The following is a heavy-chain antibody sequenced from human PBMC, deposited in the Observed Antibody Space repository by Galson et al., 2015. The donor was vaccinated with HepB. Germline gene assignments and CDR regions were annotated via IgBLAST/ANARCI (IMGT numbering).Heavy chain of an antibody. CDR1: GFTYNHLL. Sequence: SLRHSCPASGFTYNHLLMLWIRHAPGKGLVWVPRISNDGRTTHYADSLKGRFVVSRNNAKKMLYLQMNSLRVEDTGLYYCARDNPDYWGPGTLVTVSS. CDR2: ISNDGRTT. CDR3: ARDNPDY. V-gene: IGHV3-74*01. J-gene: IGHJ4*02.